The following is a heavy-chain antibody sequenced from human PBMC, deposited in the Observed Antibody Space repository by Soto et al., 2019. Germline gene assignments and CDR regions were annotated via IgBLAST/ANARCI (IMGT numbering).Heavy chain of an antibody. CDR3: ARGTSPTVAGEHIDY. D-gene: IGHD6-13*01. CDR2: INPNSGGT. Sequence: ASVNVSCKASGYTFTGYYMHWVRQAPGQGLEWMGWINPNSGGTNYAQKFQGWVTMTRDTSISTAYMELSRLRSDDTAVYYCARGTSPTVAGEHIDYWGQGTLVTVSS. CDR1: GYTFTGYY. V-gene: IGHV1-2*04. J-gene: IGHJ4*02.